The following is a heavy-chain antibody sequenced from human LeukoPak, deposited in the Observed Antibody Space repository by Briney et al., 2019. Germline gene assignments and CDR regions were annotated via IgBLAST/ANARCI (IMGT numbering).Heavy chain of an antibody. V-gene: IGHV4-59*01. CDR1: GGSISSYY. CDR2: IYYSGST. D-gene: IGHD2-21*02. J-gene: IGHJ5*02. Sequence: SETLSLTCTVSGGSISSYYWSWIRQPPGKGLEWIGYIYYSGSTNYNPSLKSRVTISVDTSKNQLSLKLSSVTAADTAVYYCARAVVTAIGWFDPWGQGTLVTVSS. CDR3: ARAVVTAIGWFDP.